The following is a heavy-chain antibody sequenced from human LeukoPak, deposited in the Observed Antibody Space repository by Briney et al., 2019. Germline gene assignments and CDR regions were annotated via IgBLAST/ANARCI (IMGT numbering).Heavy chain of an antibody. CDR3: ASSYGSGSLNY. Sequence: SETLSLTCTVSGYSISSGYYWGWIRQPPGKGLEWIGSIYHSGSTYYNPSLKSRVTISVDTSKNQFSLKLSSVTAADTAVYYCASSYGSGSLNYWGQGTLFTVSS. CDR2: IYHSGST. J-gene: IGHJ4*02. V-gene: IGHV4-38-2*02. CDR1: GYSISSGYY. D-gene: IGHD3-10*01.